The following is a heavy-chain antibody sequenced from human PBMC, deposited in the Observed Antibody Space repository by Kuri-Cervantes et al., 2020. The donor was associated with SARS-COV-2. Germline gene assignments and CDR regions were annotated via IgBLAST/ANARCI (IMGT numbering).Heavy chain of an antibody. D-gene: IGHD3-10*01. CDR1: GYTFTSCG. Sequence: SVKVSCKASGYTFTSCGISWVRQAPGQGLEWMGRIIPILGIANYAQKFQGRVTITADKSTSTAYMELSSLRSEDTAVYYCARGRGVIISALDYWGQGTLVTVSS. CDR2: IIPILGIA. CDR3: ARGRGVIISALDY. V-gene: IGHV1-69*04. J-gene: IGHJ4*02.